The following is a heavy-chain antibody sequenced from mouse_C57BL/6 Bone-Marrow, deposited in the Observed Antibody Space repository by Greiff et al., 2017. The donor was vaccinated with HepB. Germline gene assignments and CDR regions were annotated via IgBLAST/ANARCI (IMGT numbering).Heavy chain of an antibody. CDR3: ARGGSAQALVAY. D-gene: IGHD3-2*02. Sequence: VMLVESGPELVKPGTSVKLSCKASGYTFTHYDINWMKQRPGQGLEWSGWIYPRDGTSKYNEKFKGKATLTVDTSSSTTYMECHSLTSEDSAVYFCARGGSAQALVAYWGQGTLVTVSA. V-gene: IGHV1-85*01. CDR2: IYPRDGTS. J-gene: IGHJ3*01. CDR1: GYTFTHYD.